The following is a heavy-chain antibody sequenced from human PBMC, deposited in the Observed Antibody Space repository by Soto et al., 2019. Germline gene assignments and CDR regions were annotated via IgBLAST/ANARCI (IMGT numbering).Heavy chain of an antibody. CDR1: GYTFTSYA. V-gene: IGHV1-3*01. D-gene: IGHD3-10*01. Sequence: GASVKVSCKASGYTFTSYAMHWVRQAPGQRLEWMGWINAGNGNTKYSQKFQGRVTITRDTSASTAYMELSSLRSEDTAVYYCASCLLELLWFGEVLHPYGMDVWGQGTTVTVSS. CDR3: ASCLLELLWFGEVLHPYGMDV. J-gene: IGHJ6*02. CDR2: INAGNGNT.